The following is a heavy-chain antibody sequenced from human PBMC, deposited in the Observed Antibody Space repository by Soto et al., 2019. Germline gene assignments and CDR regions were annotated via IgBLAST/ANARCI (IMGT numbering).Heavy chain of an antibody. D-gene: IGHD6-13*01. Sequence: PSETLSLTCTVSGGSISRGGYYWSWIRQHPGKGLEWIGYIYYSGSTYYNPSLKSRVTISVDTSKNQFSLKLSSVTAADTAVYYCARRKHSSTGLDPWGQGTLVTVSS. J-gene: IGHJ5*02. CDR2: IYYSGST. CDR1: GGSISRGGYY. V-gene: IGHV4-31*03. CDR3: ARRKHSSTGLDP.